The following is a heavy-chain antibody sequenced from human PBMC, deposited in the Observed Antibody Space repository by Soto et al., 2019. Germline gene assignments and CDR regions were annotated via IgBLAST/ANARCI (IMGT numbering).Heavy chain of an antibody. CDR1: GYTFTSYG. D-gene: IGHD6-19*01. CDR3: ARGFSQWLEAEGFDP. CDR2: ISAYNGNT. J-gene: IGHJ5*02. Sequence: GASVKVSCKASGYTFTSYGISWVRQAPGQGLEWMGWISAYNGNTNYAQKLQGRVTMTTDTSTSTVYMELRSLRSDDTAVYYCARGFSQWLEAEGFDPWGQGTLVTVSS. V-gene: IGHV1-18*04.